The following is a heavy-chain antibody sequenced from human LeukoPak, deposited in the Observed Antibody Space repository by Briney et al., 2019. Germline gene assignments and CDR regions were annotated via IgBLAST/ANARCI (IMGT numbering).Heavy chain of an antibody. D-gene: IGHD2-2*01. V-gene: IGHV1-18*01. CDR1: GYTFTSYG. J-gene: IGHJ5*02. CDR2: ISAYNGNT. Sequence: ASVKVSCKASGYTFTSYGISWVRQAPGQGLEWMGWISAYNGNTNYAQKLQGRVTMTTDTSTSTAYMELRSLRSDDTAVYYCARVQGYCSSTSCYRPYNWFDPWGQGTLVTVSS. CDR3: ARVQGYCSSTSCYRPYNWFDP.